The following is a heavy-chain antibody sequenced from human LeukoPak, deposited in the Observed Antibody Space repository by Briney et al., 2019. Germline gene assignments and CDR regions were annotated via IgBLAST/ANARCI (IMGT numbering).Heavy chain of an antibody. V-gene: IGHV3-53*01. CDR1: GFTVSSNY. CDR3: AKRGCHYGDYCFDY. J-gene: IGHJ4*02. Sequence: GGSLRLSCAASGFTVSSNYMSWVRQAPGKGLEWVSVIYSGGSTYYADSVKGRFTISRDNSKNTLYLQMNSLRAEDTAVYYCAKRGCHYGDYCFDYWGQGTLVTVSS. D-gene: IGHD4-17*01. CDR2: IYSGGST.